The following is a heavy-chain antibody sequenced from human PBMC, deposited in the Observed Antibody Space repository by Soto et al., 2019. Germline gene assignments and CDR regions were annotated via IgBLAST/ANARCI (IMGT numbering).Heavy chain of an antibody. J-gene: IGHJ3*02. CDR2: LGGSADA. CDR3: ATSGHCGSFKCASFDM. D-gene: IGHD2-2*01. V-gene: IGHV3-23*01. CDR1: RFTLSSYV. Sequence: GGSLRLSCAASRFTLSSYVVNWVRQPPGKGLEWVSGLGGSADAYYPDSVKGRFTISRDKSKNTVYLQMNSLRVEDTAVYYCATSGHCGSFKCASFDMWGQGTMVTVS.